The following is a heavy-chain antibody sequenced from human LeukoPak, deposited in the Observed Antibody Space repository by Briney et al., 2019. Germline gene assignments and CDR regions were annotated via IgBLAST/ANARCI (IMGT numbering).Heavy chain of an antibody. Sequence: SETLSLTCAVSGDSISSASYCWSWVRQPAGKGPEWIGRFYSNGSTNYNPSLKSRVTISVDTSQNQFSLRLNSVTVADTAVHYCARVNRNFYYDSSGYGHFYYMDVWGKGTTVTVSS. CDR3: ARVNRNFYYDSSGYGHFYYMDV. J-gene: IGHJ6*03. V-gene: IGHV4-61*02. CDR1: GDSISSASYC. D-gene: IGHD3-22*01. CDR2: FYSNGST.